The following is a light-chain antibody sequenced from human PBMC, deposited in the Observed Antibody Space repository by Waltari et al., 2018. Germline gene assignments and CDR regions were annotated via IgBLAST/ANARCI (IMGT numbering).Light chain of an antibody. CDR2: DDT. CDR3: LSYTTINTWV. V-gene: IGLV2-14*03. Sequence: QSALTQPASVSGSPGQSLTISCSGTSGDTGAFNRVSWYQQFAGKAPRPLIYDDTLRPSEISDRFSGAKSGDTASLTISGLQAEDEADYFCLSYTTINTWVFGGGTKVTVL. CDR1: SGDTGAFNR. J-gene: IGLJ3*02.